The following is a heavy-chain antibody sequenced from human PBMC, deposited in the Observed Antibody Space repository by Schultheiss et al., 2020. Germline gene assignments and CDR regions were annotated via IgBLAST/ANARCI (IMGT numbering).Heavy chain of an antibody. CDR1: GGTFSSYA. CDR2: IIPIFGTA. J-gene: IGHJ4*02. CDR3: ARVSRQWLDPYYFDY. Sequence: SVKVSCKASGGTFSSYAISWVRQAPGQGLEWMGGIIPIFGTANYAQKFQGRVTITADESTSTAYMELSSLRSEDTAVYYCARVSRQWLDPYYFDYWGQGTLVTVSS. D-gene: IGHD6-19*01. V-gene: IGHV1-69*13.